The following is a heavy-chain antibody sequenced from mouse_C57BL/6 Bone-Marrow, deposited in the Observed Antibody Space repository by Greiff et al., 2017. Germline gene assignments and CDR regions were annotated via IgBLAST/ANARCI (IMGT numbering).Heavy chain of an antibody. V-gene: IGHV5-12*01. D-gene: IGHD2-1*01. J-gene: IGHJ3*01. CDR3: ARLIYSPSSY. CDR1: GFTFSDYY. CDR2: ISNGGGST. Sequence: DVHLVESGGGLVQPGGSLNLSWPASGFTFSDYYMYWVRQTPGRSLEWVAYISNGGGSTYYPETVKGRFTNSRDNAKNTLYLQMSRLKSEDTAMYYCARLIYSPSSYWGQGTLVTVSA.